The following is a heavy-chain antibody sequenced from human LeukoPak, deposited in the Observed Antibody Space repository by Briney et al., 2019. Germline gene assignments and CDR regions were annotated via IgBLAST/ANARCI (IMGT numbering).Heavy chain of an antibody. CDR1: GGSFSGYY. J-gene: IGHJ4*02. CDR3: ARLGGGYYDSSGYPY. D-gene: IGHD3-22*01. V-gene: IGHV4-34*01. CDR2: INHSGST. Sequence: PSETLSLTCAVYGGSFSGYYWSWIRQPPGKGLEWIGEINHSGSTNYNPSLKSRVTISVDTSKNQFSLKLSSVTAADTAVYYCARLGGGYYDSSGYPYWGQGTLVTVSS.